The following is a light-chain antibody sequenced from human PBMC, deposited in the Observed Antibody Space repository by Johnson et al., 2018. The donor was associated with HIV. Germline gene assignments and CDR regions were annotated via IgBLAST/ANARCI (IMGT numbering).Light chain of an antibody. J-gene: IGLJ1*01. V-gene: IGLV1-51*01. CDR3: GTWDSSLNAYV. CDR1: SSNIGSRY. Sequence: VLTQPPSVSAAPGQKVTISCSGSSSNIGSRYVSWYQQVPGTAPRLVIYDTIKRHSGIPDRFSGSKSGTSATLGITGLQTGDEADYYCGTWDSSLNAYVFGAATKVAVL. CDR2: DTI.